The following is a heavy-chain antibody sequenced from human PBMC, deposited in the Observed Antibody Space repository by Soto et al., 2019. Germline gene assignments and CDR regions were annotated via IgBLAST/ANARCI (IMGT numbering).Heavy chain of an antibody. CDR3: ASQASPYYYYGMDD. Sequence: SETLSLTCTVSGGSISSSSYYWGWIRQPPGKGLEWIGSIYYSGSTYYNPSLKSRVTISVDTSKNQFSLKLSSVTAADTAVYYCASQASPYYYYGMDDWGQGTTVTVSS. V-gene: IGHV4-39*01. J-gene: IGHJ6*02. CDR2: IYYSGST. CDR1: GGSISSSSYY.